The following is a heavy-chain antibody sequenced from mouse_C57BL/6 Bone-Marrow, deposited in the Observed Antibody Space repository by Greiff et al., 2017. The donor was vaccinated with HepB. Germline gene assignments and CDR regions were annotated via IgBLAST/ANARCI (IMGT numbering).Heavy chain of an antibody. Sequence: EVQLQESGPGLVKPSQSLSLTCSVTGYSITSGYYWNWIRQFPGNKLEWMGYISYDGSNNYNPSLKNRISITRDTSKNQFFLKLNSVTTEDTATYYCARGAGDFDVWGTGTTVTVSS. CDR2: ISYDGSN. CDR3: ARGAGDFDV. CDR1: GYSITSGYY. V-gene: IGHV3-6*01. J-gene: IGHJ1*03.